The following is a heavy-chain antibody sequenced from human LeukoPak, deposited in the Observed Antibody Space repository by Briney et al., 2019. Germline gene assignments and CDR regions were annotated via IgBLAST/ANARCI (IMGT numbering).Heavy chain of an antibody. J-gene: IGHJ4*02. Sequence: GGSLGLSCAASGFTFSSYGMHWVRQAPGKGLEWVAVISYDGRDKYYADSVKGRFTISRDNSKNTLYLQMNSLRPEDTAVYYCAKDSSGFYSLFDYWGQGALVTVS. D-gene: IGHD3-22*01. CDR3: AKDSSGFYSLFDY. CDR2: ISYDGRDK. V-gene: IGHV3-30*18. CDR1: GFTFSSYG.